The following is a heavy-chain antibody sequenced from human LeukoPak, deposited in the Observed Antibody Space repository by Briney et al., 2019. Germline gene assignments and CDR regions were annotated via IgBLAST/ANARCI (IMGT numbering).Heavy chain of an antibody. CDR3: ARSTGYSSGWHFDY. CDR1: GGXISGNL. J-gene: IGHJ4*02. Sequence: PSETLSLTCTVSGGXISGNLWSWIRQPAGKGLEWIGRIYPSGTTNYSPSLKSRVTMSVDTSKNQFSLKLSSVTAADTAVYYCARSTGYSSGWHFDYWGQGTLVTVSS. V-gene: IGHV4-4*07. D-gene: IGHD6-19*01. CDR2: IYPSGTT.